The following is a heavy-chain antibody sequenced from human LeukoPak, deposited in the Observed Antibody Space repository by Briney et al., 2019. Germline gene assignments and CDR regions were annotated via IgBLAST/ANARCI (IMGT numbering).Heavy chain of an antibody. CDR3: AREHSSSSGKVFDY. Sequence: ASVKVSCKASGYTFPGYYMHWVRQAPGQGLEWMGWINPNSGGTNYAQKFQGGVTMTRDTSISTAYMELSRLRSDGTAVYYCAREHSSSSGKVFDYWGQGTLVTVSS. D-gene: IGHD6-6*01. CDR2: INPNSGGT. V-gene: IGHV1-2*02. J-gene: IGHJ4*02. CDR1: GYTFPGYY.